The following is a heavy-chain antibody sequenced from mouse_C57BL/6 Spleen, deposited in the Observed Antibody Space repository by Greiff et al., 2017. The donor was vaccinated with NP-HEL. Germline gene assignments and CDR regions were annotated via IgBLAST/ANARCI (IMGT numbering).Heavy chain of an antibody. D-gene: IGHD1-1*01. CDR3: ARSGYSCSFSWFAY. V-gene: IGHV1-55*01. J-gene: IGHJ3*01. CDR1: GYTFISYW. Sequence: QVQLQQPGAELVKPGASVKMSCKASGYTFISYWITWVKQRPGQGLEWIGDIYPGSGSTNYNEKFKSKATLTVDTSSSTAYMQLSSLTSEDSAVYYCARSGYSCSFSWFAYWGQGTLVTVSA. CDR2: IYPGSGST.